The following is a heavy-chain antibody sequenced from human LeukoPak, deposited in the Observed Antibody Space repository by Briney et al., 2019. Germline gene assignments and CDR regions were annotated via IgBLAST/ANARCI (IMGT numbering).Heavy chain of an antibody. CDR2: ISGSGGST. CDR3: AKVSFRYYYDSSGYSHDY. V-gene: IGHV3-23*01. D-gene: IGHD3-22*01. J-gene: IGHJ4*02. CDR1: GFTFSSYA. Sequence: GGSLRLSCAASGFTFSSYAMSWVRQAPGKVLEWVSAISGSGGSTYYADSVKGRFTISRDNSKNTLYLQMNSLRAEDTAVYYCAKVSFRYYYDSSGYSHDYWGQGTLVTVSS.